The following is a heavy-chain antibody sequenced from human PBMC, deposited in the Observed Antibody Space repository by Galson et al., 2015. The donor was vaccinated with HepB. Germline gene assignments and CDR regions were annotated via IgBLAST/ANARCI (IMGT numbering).Heavy chain of an antibody. CDR1: GFTFNGYS. Sequence: SLRLSCAASGFTFNGYSMNWVRQAPGKGLEWLSYISSSSNATIYYADAVKGRFTISRDNAKSSLYLQMNSLRAEDTAVYYCARERGSIFSQLFYFDYWGQGALVTVSS. CDR2: ISSSSNATI. V-gene: IGHV3-48*04. J-gene: IGHJ4*02. CDR3: ARERGSIFSQLFYFDY. D-gene: IGHD3-9*01.